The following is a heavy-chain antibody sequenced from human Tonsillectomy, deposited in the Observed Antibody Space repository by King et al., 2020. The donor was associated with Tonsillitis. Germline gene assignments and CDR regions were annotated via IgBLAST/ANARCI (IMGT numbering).Heavy chain of an antibody. D-gene: IGHD3-16*02. J-gene: IGHJ4*02. Sequence: VQLQESGPGLVKPSETLSLTCTISGGSISTYYWSWIRQTPGKGLEWIGYIYYTGSTNYNPSLKSRVTISVDTSKNQFSLRLGSVTAADTAVYYCVKGSYGFNYFDYWGQGTLVTVSS. CDR2: IYYTGST. CDR1: GGSISTYY. V-gene: IGHV4-59*03. CDR3: VKGSYGFNYFDY.